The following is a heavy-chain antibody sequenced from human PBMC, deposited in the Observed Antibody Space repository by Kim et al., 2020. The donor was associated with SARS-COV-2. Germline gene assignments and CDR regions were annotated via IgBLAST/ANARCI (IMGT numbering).Heavy chain of an antibody. V-gene: IGHV5-51*01. D-gene: IGHD3-10*01. CDR1: GYSFTSYW. CDR3: ASSRRPRYYGSGPPDY. Sequence: GESLKISCKGSGYSFTSYWIGWVRQMPGKGLEWMGIIYPGDSDTRYSPSFQGQVTISADKSISTAYLQWSSLKASDTAMYYCASSRRPRYYGSGPPDYWGQGTLVTVSS. CDR2: IYPGDSDT. J-gene: IGHJ4*02.